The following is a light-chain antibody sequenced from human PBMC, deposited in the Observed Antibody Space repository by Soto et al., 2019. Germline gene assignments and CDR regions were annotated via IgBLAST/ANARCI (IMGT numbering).Light chain of an antibody. CDR1: RSNIGSNT. J-gene: IGLJ2*01. CDR3: ATWDDSLNGHVV. Sequence: QSVLTQSPSESGTPGQRVTISCSGSRSNIGSNTVNWYQQLPGTAPKFLIYSNNQRPSGVPKRFSGSKSGTSASLAISGLQSEDEADYYCATWDDSLNGHVVFGGGTKVTVL. CDR2: SNN. V-gene: IGLV1-44*01.